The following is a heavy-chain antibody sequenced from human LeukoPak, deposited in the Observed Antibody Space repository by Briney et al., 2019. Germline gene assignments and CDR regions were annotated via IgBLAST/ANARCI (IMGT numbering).Heavy chain of an antibody. CDR3: VKGQYYGSGSKNHMDY. D-gene: IGHD3-10*01. J-gene: IGHJ4*02. CDR2: ISSNGGST. V-gene: IGHV3-64D*06. Sequence: PGGSLRLSCSASGFTFSSYAMHWVRQAPGKGLEYVSAISSNGGSTYYADSVKGRFTISRDNSKNTLYLQMSSLRAEDTAVYYCVKGQYYGSGSKNHMDYWAQGTLVTVSS. CDR1: GFTFSSYA.